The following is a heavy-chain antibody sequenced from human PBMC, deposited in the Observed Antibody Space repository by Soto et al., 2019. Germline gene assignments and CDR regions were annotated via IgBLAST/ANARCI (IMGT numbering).Heavy chain of an antibody. Sequence: EVQLVESGGGLVKPGGSLRLSCAASGFTFSNAWMNWVRQAPGKGLEWVGRIKSETDGGTTDYAAPVKGRFTISRDDSKNTLYLQMNSLKTEDTAVYYCTTEAEAADYDILTGYYPPSWYFDLWGRGTLVTVSS. CDR1: GFTFSNAW. D-gene: IGHD3-9*01. CDR2: IKSETDGGTT. V-gene: IGHV3-15*07. J-gene: IGHJ2*01. CDR3: TTEAEAADYDILTGYYPPSWYFDL.